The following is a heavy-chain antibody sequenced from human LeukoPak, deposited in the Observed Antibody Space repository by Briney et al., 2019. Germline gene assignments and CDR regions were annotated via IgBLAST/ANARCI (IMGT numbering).Heavy chain of an antibody. Sequence: TSETLSLTCTVSSGSISTSNYYWGLVRHPPGKGLEWIGYIYYSGSTNYNPSLKSRVTISVDTSKNQFSLKLSSVTAAGTAVYYCARDGYCSGDSCSKFDPWGQGTLVTVSS. J-gene: IGHJ5*02. CDR3: ARDGYCSGDSCSKFDP. CDR2: IYYSGST. CDR1: SGSISTSNYY. D-gene: IGHD2-15*01. V-gene: IGHV4-61*01.